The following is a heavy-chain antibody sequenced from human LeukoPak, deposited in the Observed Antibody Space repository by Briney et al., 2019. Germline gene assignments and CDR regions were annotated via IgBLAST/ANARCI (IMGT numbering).Heavy chain of an antibody. J-gene: IGHJ4*01. CDR3: YTYYYDSSGYYNFDY. D-gene: IGHD3-22*01. CDR1: GFTFSSYG. CDR2: IWYDGSNK. V-gene: IGHV3-33*01. Sequence: GRSLRLSCAASGFTFSSYGMHWVRQAPGKGLEWVAVIWYDGSNKYYADSVKGRFTISRDNSKNTLYLQMNSLRAEDTAVYYCYTYYYDSSGYYNFDYWGQGTLVTVSS.